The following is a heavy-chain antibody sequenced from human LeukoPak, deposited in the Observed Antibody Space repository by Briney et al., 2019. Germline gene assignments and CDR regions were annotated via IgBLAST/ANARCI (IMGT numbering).Heavy chain of an antibody. V-gene: IGHV1-18*01. J-gene: IGHJ4*02. D-gene: IGHD2-2*01. CDR3: ARDQRDIVVVPAALDY. Sequence: APVKVSCKASGYTFTSYGISWVRQAPGQGLEWMGWISAYNGNTNYAQKLQGRVTMTTDTSTSTAYMELRSLRSDDTAVYYCARDQRDIVVVPAALDYWGQGTLVTVSS. CDR2: ISAYNGNT. CDR1: GYTFTSYG.